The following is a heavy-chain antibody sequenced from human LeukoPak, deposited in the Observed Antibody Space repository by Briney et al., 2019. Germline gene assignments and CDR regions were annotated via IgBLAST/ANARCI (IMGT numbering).Heavy chain of an antibody. D-gene: IGHD3-9*01. CDR1: GVSISSSEW. CDR2: IHRDGRT. Sequence: RPSGTLSLTCAVSGVSISSSEWWIWVRQPPGQGLEWIGEIHRDGRTRYNPSLKSRVTMSMDYSKNQFSLSVTSVTAADTAIYYCGKTDIYFNPIDYWGPGSLATVSS. J-gene: IGHJ4*01. CDR3: GKTDIYFNPIDY. V-gene: IGHV4-4*02.